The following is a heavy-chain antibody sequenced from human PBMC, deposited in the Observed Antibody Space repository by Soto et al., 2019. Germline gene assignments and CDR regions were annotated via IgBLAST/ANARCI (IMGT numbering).Heavy chain of an antibody. J-gene: IGHJ4*02. Sequence: QVQLQESGPGLVKPSQTLSLTCTVSGGSISSGGYHWSWIRQHPGKGLEWIGYIYYSGSTYYNPSLKSRVTISVDTSKNQFSLKLSSVTAADTAVYYCARGLLEGLYDYVWGSYRFDYWGQGTLVTVSS. V-gene: IGHV4-31*03. CDR1: GGSISSGGYH. CDR3: ARGLLEGLYDYVWGSYRFDY. CDR2: IYYSGST. D-gene: IGHD3-16*02.